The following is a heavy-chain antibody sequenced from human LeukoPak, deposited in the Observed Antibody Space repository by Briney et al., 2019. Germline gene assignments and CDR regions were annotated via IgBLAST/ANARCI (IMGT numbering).Heavy chain of an antibody. Sequence: SETLSLTCTVSGGSISSYYWSWIRQPPGKGLEWIGYIYYSGSTNYNPSLKSRVTISVDTSKNQFSLKLSSVTAADTAVYYCARTPYSSGWPGPSWRNAFDIWGQGTMVTVSS. J-gene: IGHJ3*02. D-gene: IGHD6-19*01. CDR3: ARTPYSSGWPGPSWRNAFDI. V-gene: IGHV4-59*01. CDR1: GGSISSYY. CDR2: IYYSGST.